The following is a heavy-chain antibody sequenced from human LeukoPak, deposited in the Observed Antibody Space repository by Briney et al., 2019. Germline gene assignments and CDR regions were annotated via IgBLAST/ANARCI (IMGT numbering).Heavy chain of an antibody. CDR2: IYHSGST. D-gene: IGHD6-19*01. CDR1: GYSISSGYY. CDR3: ARLDNPAVAVFDH. V-gene: IGHV4-38-2*02. J-gene: IGHJ4*02. Sequence: SETLSLTCTVSGYSISSGYYWGWIRQPPGKGLEWIGSIYHSGSTYYNPSLKSRVTISVDTSKNQFSLRLSSVTAADTAVYYCARLDNPAVAVFDHWGQGTLVTVSP.